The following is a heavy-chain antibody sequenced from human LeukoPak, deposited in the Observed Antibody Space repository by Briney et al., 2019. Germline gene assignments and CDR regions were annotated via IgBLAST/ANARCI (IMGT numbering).Heavy chain of an antibody. CDR1: GGSISSYY. CDR2: IYYSGSS. D-gene: IGHD2-15*01. J-gene: IGHJ4*01. V-gene: IGHV4-59*01. CDR3: ARDPSGHFDY. Sequence: PSETLSLTCTVSGGSISSYYWSWIRQPPGKGLEWIGYIYYSGSSNYNPSLKSRVSMSVDTSKNQVSLKLRSVTAADTAVYYCARDPSGHFDYWGQGTLVTVSS.